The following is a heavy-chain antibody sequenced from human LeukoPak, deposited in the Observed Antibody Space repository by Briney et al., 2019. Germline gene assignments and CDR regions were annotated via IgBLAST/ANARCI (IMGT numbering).Heavy chain of an antibody. CDR2: IRSKAYGGTT. CDR1: GFTFGDYA. Sequence: GGSLRLSCTASGFTFGDYAMNWFRQAPGKGLEWVGFIRSKAYGGTTEYAASVKGRFTISRDDSKSIAYLQMNSLKTEATAVYYCTRDLYYFDYWGQGTLVTVSS. CDR3: TRDLYYFDY. J-gene: IGHJ4*02. V-gene: IGHV3-49*03.